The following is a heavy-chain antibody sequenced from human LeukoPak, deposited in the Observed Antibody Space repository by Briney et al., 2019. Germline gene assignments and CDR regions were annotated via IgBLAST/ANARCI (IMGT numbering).Heavy chain of an antibody. V-gene: IGHV1-46*01. CDR1: GNTFTGNY. J-gene: IGHJ4*02. CDR3: ARVSGTTGVDY. Sequence: ASVKVSCKASGNTFTGNYMHWVRQAPGQGLEWMGIINPSGGSTSYAQKFQGRVTMTRDTSTSTVYMELSSLRSEDTAVYYCARVSGTTGVDYWGQGTLVTVSS. CDR2: INPSGGST. D-gene: IGHD1/OR15-1a*01.